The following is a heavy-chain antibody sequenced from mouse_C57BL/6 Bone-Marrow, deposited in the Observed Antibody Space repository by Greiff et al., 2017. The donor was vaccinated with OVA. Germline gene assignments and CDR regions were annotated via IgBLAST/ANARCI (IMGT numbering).Heavy chain of an antibody. CDR1: GFTFKDDY. V-gene: IGHV14-4*01. CDR3: TRIATVSGYFDV. Sequence: EVQLLQSGAELVRPGASVKLSCTASGFTFKDDYMPWVKQSPDQGLEWIGWIDPENGDTDYASNFQGKGTITADTSSNTAYLQLSSLTSEDTAVYYCTRIATVSGYFDVWGTGTTVTVSS. J-gene: IGHJ1*03. CDR2: IDPENGDT. D-gene: IGHD1-1*01.